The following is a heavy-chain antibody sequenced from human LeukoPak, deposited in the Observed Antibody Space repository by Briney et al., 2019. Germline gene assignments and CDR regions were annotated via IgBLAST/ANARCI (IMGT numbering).Heavy chain of an antibody. CDR1: GGSINTANYY. CDR2: ISYSGTP. J-gene: IGHJ4*02. D-gene: IGHD4-17*01. V-gene: IGHV4-30-4*08. Sequence: PSETLSLTCNVSGGSINTANYYWTWIRQPPGKGLEWIGYISYSGTPYYNPSLNSRLTISLDTPKNQFSLRLNSVTAADTAMYYCARDRYGDFEDYWGQGTLVTVSS. CDR3: ARDRYGDFEDY.